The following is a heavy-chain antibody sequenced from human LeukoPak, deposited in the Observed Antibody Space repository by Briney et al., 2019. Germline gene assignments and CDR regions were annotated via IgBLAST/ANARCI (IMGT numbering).Heavy chain of an antibody. CDR1: GFTFSSYA. CDR2: ISGSGGST. Sequence: PGGSLRLPCAASGFTFSSYAMSWVRQAPGKGLEWVSAISGSGGSTYYADSVKGRFTISRDNSKNTLYLQMNSLRAEDTAVYYCAKGQYGSGSYYTGGFDYWGQGTLVTVSS. V-gene: IGHV3-23*01. CDR3: AKGQYGSGSYYTGGFDY. J-gene: IGHJ4*02. D-gene: IGHD3-10*01.